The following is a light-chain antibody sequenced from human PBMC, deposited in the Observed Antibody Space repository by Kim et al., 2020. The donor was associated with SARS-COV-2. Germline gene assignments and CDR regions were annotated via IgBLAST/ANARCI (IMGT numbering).Light chain of an antibody. CDR3: QQSYSAPYT. CDR1: HSIDNS. J-gene: IGKJ2*01. Sequence: SASVGDRVTRTCRASHSIDNSLNWYQQKPGKAPNLLIYTASSLEGGVPSRFSGSGSVTDFTLTITSLQPEDFATYFCQQSYSAPYTFGQGTKLEI. V-gene: IGKV1-39*01. CDR2: TAS.